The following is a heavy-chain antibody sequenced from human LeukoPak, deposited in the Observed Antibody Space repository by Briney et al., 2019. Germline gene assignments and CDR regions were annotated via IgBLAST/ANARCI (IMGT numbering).Heavy chain of an antibody. CDR1: DYTFTSYG. CDR3: AREGATAGIGINSFDY. J-gene: IGHJ4*02. D-gene: IGHD6-13*01. CDR2: TSAYSGNT. Sequence: GASVKVSCKASDYTFTSYGITWVRLAPGQGLEWMGWTSAYSGNTNYAQKFQGRVTMTTDTSTSTAYMELRGLRSDDTAVCYCAREGATAGIGINSFDYWGQGTLVTVSS. V-gene: IGHV1-18*01.